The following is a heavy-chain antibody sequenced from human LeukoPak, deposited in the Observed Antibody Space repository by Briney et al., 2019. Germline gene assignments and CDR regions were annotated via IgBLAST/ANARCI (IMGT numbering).Heavy chain of an antibody. CDR1: XFTFSTYS. V-gene: IGHV3-48*01. Sequence: SLRLXXAASXFTFSTYSMNWVRQAPGKGLEWVSYISSSSSTIYYADSVKGRFTISRDNSKNTLYVQMNSLRPEDTAIYYCARARGDSSPASRYFDYWGQGAPVTVSS. CDR2: ISSSSSTI. CDR3: ARARGDSSPASRYFDY. J-gene: IGHJ4*02. D-gene: IGHD5-18*01.